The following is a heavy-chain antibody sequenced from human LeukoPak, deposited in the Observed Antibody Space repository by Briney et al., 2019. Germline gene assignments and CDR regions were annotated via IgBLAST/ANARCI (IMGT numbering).Heavy chain of an antibody. CDR1: GGSISSSSYY. D-gene: IGHD6-13*01. J-gene: IGHJ4*02. CDR2: IYYSGST. CDR3: ARRRYSSSWGVDY. Sequence: SETLSLTCTVSGGSISSSSYYWGWIRQPPGKGLEWIGSIYYSGSTYYNPFLKSRVTISVDTSKNQFSLKLSSVTAADTAVYYCARRRYSSSWGVDYWGQGTLVTVSS. V-gene: IGHV4-39*01.